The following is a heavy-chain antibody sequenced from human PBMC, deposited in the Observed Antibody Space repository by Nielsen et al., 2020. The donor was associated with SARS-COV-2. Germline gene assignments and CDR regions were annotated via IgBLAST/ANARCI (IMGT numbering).Heavy chain of an antibody. CDR3: ARARATIFGLVMSYGMDV. Sequence: ASAQVSCKASGYTFTDYYIHWVRQAPGHGLEWMGRTNPYSGGPNYAQKFQGTVTMTRDASISTVYMELTSDDTAVYYCARARATIFGLVMSYGMDVWGQGTTVAVSS. D-gene: IGHD3/OR15-3a*01. J-gene: IGHJ6*02. CDR1: GYTFTDYY. CDR2: TNPYSGGP. V-gene: IGHV1-2*06.